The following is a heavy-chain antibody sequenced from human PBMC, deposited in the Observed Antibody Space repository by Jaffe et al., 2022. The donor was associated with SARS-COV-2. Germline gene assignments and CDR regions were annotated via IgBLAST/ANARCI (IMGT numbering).Heavy chain of an antibody. Sequence: QLQLQESGPGLVKPSETLSLTCTVSGGSISSSSYYWGWIRQPPGKGLEWIGSIYYSGSTYYNPSLKSRVTISVDTSKNQFSLKLSSVTAADTAVYYCARDYPIQLWPGKRYNWFDPWGQGTLVTVSS. V-gene: IGHV4-39*02. CDR1: GGSISSSSYY. CDR2: IYYSGST. CDR3: ARDYPIQLWPGKRYNWFDP. D-gene: IGHD5-18*01. J-gene: IGHJ5*02.